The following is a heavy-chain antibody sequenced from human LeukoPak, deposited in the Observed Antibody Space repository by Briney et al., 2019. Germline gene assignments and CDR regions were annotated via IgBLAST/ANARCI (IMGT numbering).Heavy chain of an antibody. CDR1: GGSISSYY. J-gene: IGHJ5*02. Sequence: SETLSLTCTVSGGSISSYYWSWVRQPPGKGLEWIGFVYYTGSTNYSPSLKSRVTISVDTSKNQFSLKLRSVTAADTAVYYCARHRCSGGSCYPMNWFDPWGQGTLVTVSS. V-gene: IGHV4-59*01. CDR3: ARHRCSGGSCYPMNWFDP. D-gene: IGHD2-15*01. CDR2: VYYTGST.